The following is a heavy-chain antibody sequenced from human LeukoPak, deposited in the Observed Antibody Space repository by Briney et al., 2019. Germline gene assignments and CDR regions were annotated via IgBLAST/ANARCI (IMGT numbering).Heavy chain of an antibody. CDR1: GGSFSGYY. CDR2: INHSGST. Sequence: PSETLSLTCAVYGGSFSGYYWSWIRQPPGKGLEWIGEINHSGSTNYNPSLKSRVTISVDTSKNQFSLKLSSVTAADTAVYYCAREGLDYRPDYWGQGTLVTVSS. J-gene: IGHJ4*02. CDR3: AREGLDYRPDY. D-gene: IGHD3/OR15-3a*01. V-gene: IGHV4-34*01.